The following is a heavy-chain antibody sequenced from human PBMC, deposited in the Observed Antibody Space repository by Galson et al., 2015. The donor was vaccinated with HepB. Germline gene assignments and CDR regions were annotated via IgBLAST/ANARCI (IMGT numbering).Heavy chain of an antibody. CDR2: IWYDGSIK. CDR1: GFTFSSFS. J-gene: IGHJ4*02. CDR3: AKDPYLYSALAGTMAGFDY. D-gene: IGHD6-19*01. Sequence: SLRLSCATSGFTFSSFSMHWVRQAPGKGLEWVPVIWYDGSIKYYRDSVRGRFTISRDNTKNTLYLQMNSLRVEDTAVYYCAKDPYLYSALAGTMAGFDYWGQGTLVTVSS. V-gene: IGHV3-33*06.